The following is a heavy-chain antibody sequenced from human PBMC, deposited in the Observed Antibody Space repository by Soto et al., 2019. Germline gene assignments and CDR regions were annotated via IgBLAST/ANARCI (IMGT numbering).Heavy chain of an antibody. CDR2: ISPSGSP. Sequence: QVQLQESGSRLVRPSQTLSLTCSVSRGSVSSGGYSWSWIRQAPGKGLEWIGFISPSGSPAYNPSRKSRVSISVETSNNQISLELSSVTAADTAVYYCTRGVLAWGPGTLVTVS. J-gene: IGHJ5*02. D-gene: IGHD2-8*01. CDR3: TRGVLA. V-gene: IGHV4-30-2*01. CDR1: RGSVSSGGYS.